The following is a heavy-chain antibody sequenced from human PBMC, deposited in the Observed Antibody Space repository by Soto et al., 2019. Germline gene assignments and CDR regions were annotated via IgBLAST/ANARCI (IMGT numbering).Heavy chain of an antibody. D-gene: IGHD2-15*01. CDR2: IYYSGST. CDR1: GGSINSDY. CDR3: ARQTPKGYCSGGSCSTVDY. V-gene: IGHV4-59*08. Sequence: SETLSLTCTVSGGSINSDYWSWIRQTPGKGLEWIGYIYYSGSTDYNPSLESRVSISVDTSKTQFSLQLISVTAADTAVYYCARQTPKGYCSGGSCSTVDYWGQGTLVTVSS. J-gene: IGHJ4*02.